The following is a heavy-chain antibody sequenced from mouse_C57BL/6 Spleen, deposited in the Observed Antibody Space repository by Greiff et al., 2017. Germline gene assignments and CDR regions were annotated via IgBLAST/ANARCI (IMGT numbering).Heavy chain of an antibody. CDR2: IDPSDSYT. Sequence: QVQLQQPGAELVMPGASVKLSCKASGYTFTSYWMHWVKQRPGQGLEWIGEIDPSDSYTNYNQKFKGKSTLTVDKSSSTAYMQLSSLTSEDSAVYYCARSSNYKYYAMDYWGQGTSVTVSS. D-gene: IGHD2-5*01. V-gene: IGHV1-69*01. CDR3: ARSSNYKYYAMDY. CDR1: GYTFTSYW. J-gene: IGHJ4*01.